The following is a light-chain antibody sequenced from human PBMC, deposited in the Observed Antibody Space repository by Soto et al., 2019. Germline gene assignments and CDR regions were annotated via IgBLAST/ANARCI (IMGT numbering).Light chain of an antibody. V-gene: IGLV2-14*03. CDR3: SSYTSNSAPVV. CDR2: EVS. J-gene: IGLJ2*01. Sequence: QSALTQPASVSGSPGQSITISCTGTNSDVGGYSYVSWYQQHAGKAPKLMIYEVSNRPSWVSSRFSASKSGNTASLTISGLQAEDEADYYCSSYTSNSAPVVFGGGTKLTVL. CDR1: NSDVGGYSY.